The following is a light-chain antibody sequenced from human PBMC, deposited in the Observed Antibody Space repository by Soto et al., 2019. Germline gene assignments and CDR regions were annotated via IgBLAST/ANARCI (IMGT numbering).Light chain of an antibody. V-gene: IGLV2-14*01. CDR1: SSDVGGYNY. J-gene: IGLJ2*01. CDR3: NSYKSGSTLV. Sequence: QSALAQPASMSGSPGQSITISCTGTSSDVGGYNYVSWYQQHPGKAPKLMSYEVSNRPSGVSNRFSGSKSGNTASLTISGLQSEDAADYYCNSYKSGSTLVFGGGTNLTVL. CDR2: EVS.